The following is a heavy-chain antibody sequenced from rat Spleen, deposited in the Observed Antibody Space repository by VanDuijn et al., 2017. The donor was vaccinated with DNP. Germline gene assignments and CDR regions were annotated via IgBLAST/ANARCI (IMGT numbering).Heavy chain of an antibody. V-gene: IGHV2-41*01. J-gene: IGHJ2*01. CDR3: ARRDGYNGVFDY. Sequence: QVQLKESGPGLVQPSQTLSLTCTVSGFSLTSNGVNWIRQPPGKGLEWMGVVWNPGNTRYNSALKSRLSINMDTSKSQVFLKMNSLQTEDTATYYCARRDGYNGVFDYWGQGVMVTVSS. CDR1: GFSLTSNG. D-gene: IGHD1-4*01. CDR2: VWNPGNT.